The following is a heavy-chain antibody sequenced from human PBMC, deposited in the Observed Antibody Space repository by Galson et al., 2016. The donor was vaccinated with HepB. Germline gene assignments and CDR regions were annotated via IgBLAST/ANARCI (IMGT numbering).Heavy chain of an antibody. D-gene: IGHD5-12*01. V-gene: IGHV3-23*01. CDR2: ISLLASTT. Sequence: SLRLSCAVSGITFSSYAMSWVRQAPGKGLEWVSTISLLASTTYYADSVKGRFVISGDNSQSTLHLQMNSLRADDTAVYYCAKDRRGIYGYDLVDYWGQGTLVTVSS. CDR1: GITFSSYA. CDR3: AKDRRGIYGYDLVDY. J-gene: IGHJ4*02.